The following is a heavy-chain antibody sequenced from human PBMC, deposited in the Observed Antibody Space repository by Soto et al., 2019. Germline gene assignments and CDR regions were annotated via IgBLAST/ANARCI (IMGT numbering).Heavy chain of an antibody. J-gene: IGHJ4*02. CDR3: AHRLASPYYYDSRGSSFDY. CDR1: GFSLITTGVA. CDR2: IYWDDDK. V-gene: IGHV2-5*02. Sequence: SGPTLVNPTQTLTLTCTVSGFSLITTGVAVGWIRQPPGKALEWLTLIYWDDDKRYSPSLKSRLTITKDTSKNQVVLTMTNMDPVDTATYYCAHRLASPYYYDSRGSSFDYWGQGTQVTVSS. D-gene: IGHD3-22*01.